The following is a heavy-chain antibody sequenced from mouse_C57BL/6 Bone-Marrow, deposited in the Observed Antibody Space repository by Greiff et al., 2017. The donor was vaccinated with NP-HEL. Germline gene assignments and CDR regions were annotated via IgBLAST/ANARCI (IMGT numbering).Heavy chain of an antibody. V-gene: IGHV12-3*01. CDR3: AGDGSGYRDLDY. CDR2: ITHSGET. D-gene: IGHD3-2*02. CDR1: GFPITSGYY. J-gene: IGHJ2*01. Sequence: VKLVESGPGLVKPSQSLFLTCSITGFPITSGYYWIWNRQPPGKPLEWMGYITHSGETFYNPSLQSPTSITRETSSNQSFLQLNSVTTEDTAMYYGAGDGSGYRDLDYWGRGTTLTVSS.